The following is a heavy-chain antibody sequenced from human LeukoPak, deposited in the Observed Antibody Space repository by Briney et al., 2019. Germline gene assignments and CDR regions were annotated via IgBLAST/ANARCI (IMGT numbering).Heavy chain of an antibody. Sequence: GGSLRLSCATSGFTVSSNYMSWVRQAPGKGLEWVSIIYSGGSTFYADSVKGRFTISRDSSKNTLYLQMNSLRAEDTAVYYCARDGYSYGRGYMDVWGKGTTVTVSS. V-gene: IGHV3-53*01. CDR2: IYSGGST. CDR1: GFTVSSNY. CDR3: ARDGYSYGRGYMDV. J-gene: IGHJ6*03. D-gene: IGHD5-18*01.